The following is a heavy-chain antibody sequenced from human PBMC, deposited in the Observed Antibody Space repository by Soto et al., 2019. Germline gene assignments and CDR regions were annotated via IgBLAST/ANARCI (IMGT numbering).Heavy chain of an antibody. V-gene: IGHV4-59*08. CDR1: GGSISSYF. CDR2: IHYSGST. J-gene: IGHJ4*02. CDR3: ARYHYYGPSGYYYFDY. Sequence: PSETLSLTCTVSGGSISSYFWSWIRQPPGKGLEWIGYIHYSGSTNYNASLKSRVTILVDTSKNQFSLKLSSVTAADTAVYYCARYHYYGPSGYYYFDYWGQGTLVTVSS. D-gene: IGHD3-22*01.